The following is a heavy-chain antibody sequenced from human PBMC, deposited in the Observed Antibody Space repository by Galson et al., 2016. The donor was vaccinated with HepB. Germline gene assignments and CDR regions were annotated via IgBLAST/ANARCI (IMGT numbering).Heavy chain of an antibody. Sequence: SETLSLTCTVSGNSISSSSYYWSWIRQPPGKGMEWVGCIYYSGSTNYNASLKSRVTISVDTSKNQFSLKLSSVTAAETAVYYCARGEMAYDSWSGYSSYYMDVWGKGTTVIVSS. J-gene: IGHJ6*03. V-gene: IGHV4-61*05. CDR3: ARGEMAYDSWSGYSSYYMDV. CDR2: IYYSGST. CDR1: GNSISSSSYY. D-gene: IGHD3-3*01.